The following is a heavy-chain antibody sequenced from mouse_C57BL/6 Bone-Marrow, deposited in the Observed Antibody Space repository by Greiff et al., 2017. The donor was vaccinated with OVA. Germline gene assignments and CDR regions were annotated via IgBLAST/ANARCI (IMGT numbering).Heavy chain of an antibody. Sequence: VQLQQPGAELVKPGASVKMSCKASGYTFTSYWITWVQQRPGQGLEWIGDIYPGSGSTNYNEKFQSKVTLTVDTSSSTANMQLSSLTTEDSAVYDCAREDYYGPWYFDVWGTGTTVTVSS. CDR2: IYPGSGST. CDR1: GYTFTSYW. J-gene: IGHJ1*03. CDR3: AREDYYGPWYFDV. V-gene: IGHV1-55*01. D-gene: IGHD1-1*01.